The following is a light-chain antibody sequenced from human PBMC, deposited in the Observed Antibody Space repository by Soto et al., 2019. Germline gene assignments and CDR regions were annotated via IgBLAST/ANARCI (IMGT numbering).Light chain of an antibody. Sequence: DIPMTQSPSTLSASVGDRVTITCRASQSIRSWLAWYQQKPGKVPKLLIYDASSLESGVPSRFSGSGSGTEFTFTISSLQPDDFATYYCQQYDYFTTFGQGTKVEIK. CDR2: DAS. CDR3: QQYDYFTT. V-gene: IGKV1-5*01. CDR1: QSIRSW. J-gene: IGKJ1*01.